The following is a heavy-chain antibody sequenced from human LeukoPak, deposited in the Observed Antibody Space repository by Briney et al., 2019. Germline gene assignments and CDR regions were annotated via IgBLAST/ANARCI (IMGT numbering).Heavy chain of an antibody. V-gene: IGHV4-30-2*01. CDR3: ARTRNDAFDI. CDR1: GGSISSGGYS. CDR2: IYHSGST. Sequence: SETLSLTCAVSGGSISSGGYSWSWIRQPPGKGLEWIGYIYHSGSTYYNPSLKSRVTISVDRSKNQFSLKLSSVTAADTAVYYCARTRNDAFDIWGQGAMVTVSS. J-gene: IGHJ3*02.